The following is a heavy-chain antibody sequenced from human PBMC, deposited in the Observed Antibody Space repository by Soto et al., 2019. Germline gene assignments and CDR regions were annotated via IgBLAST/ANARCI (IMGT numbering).Heavy chain of an antibody. CDR2: INAGNGNT. Sequence: QVQLVQSGAEVKKPGASVKVSCKASGYTFTSYAMHWVRQAPGQRLEWMGWINAGNGNTKYSQKFQGRVTITRDTSASTAYMELSSLRSEDTAVYYCARAFPGSVDTAMAHYYYYGMDVWGQGTTVTVSS. CDR1: GYTFTSYA. V-gene: IGHV1-3*01. J-gene: IGHJ6*02. CDR3: ARAFPGSVDTAMAHYYYYGMDV. D-gene: IGHD5-18*01.